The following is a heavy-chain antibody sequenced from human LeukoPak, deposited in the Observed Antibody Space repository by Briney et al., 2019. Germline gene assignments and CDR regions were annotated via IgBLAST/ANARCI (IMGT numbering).Heavy chain of an antibody. CDR3: ARDLGYCSSTSCYGPESGAFDI. CDR1: GGSISSSSYY. CDR2: IYYSGST. D-gene: IGHD2-2*01. Sequence: SETLSLTCTVSGGSISSSSYYWSWIRQPPGKGLEWIGYIYYSGSTNYNPSLKSRVTISVDTSKNQFSLKLSSVTAADTAVYYCARDLGYCSSTSCYGPESGAFDIWGQGTMVTVSS. V-gene: IGHV4-61*01. J-gene: IGHJ3*02.